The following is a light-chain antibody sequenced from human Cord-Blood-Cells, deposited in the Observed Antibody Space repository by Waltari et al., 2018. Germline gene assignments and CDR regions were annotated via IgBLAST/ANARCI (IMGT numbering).Light chain of an antibody. CDR2: EVS. V-gene: IGLV2-14*01. CDR1: SSDVGGYNY. J-gene: IGLJ1*01. Sequence: QSALTQAASVSGSPGQSITISCTGTSSDVGGYNYVSWYQQHPGKAPKLMICEVSNRPLGVSNRFDGSKSGNTASLTNSGVQAEDEDDYYWSSYTSSSTNVFGTGTKVTAL. CDR3: SSYTSSSTNV.